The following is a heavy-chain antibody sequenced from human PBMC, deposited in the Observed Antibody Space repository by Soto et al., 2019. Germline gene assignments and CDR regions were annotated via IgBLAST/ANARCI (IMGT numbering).Heavy chain of an antibody. Sequence: GGSLRLSCAASGFTFSSYSMNWVRQAPGKGLEWVSSISSSSYIYYADSVKGRFTISRDNAKNSLYLQMNSLRAEDTAVYYCARVREEDIVVVPTHHDAFDIWGQGTMVTVSS. CDR1: GFTFSSYS. CDR2: ISSSSYI. J-gene: IGHJ3*02. D-gene: IGHD2-2*01. V-gene: IGHV3-21*01. CDR3: ARVREEDIVVVPTHHDAFDI.